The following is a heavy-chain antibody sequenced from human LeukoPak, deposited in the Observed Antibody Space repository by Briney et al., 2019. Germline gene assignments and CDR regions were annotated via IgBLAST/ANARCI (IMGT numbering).Heavy chain of an antibody. CDR1: GGSISSNNHY. CDR2: IYYSGGT. D-gene: IGHD6-19*01. V-gene: IGHV4-61*05. CDR3: AKFSVAGTSTRFDN. Sequence: SETLSLTCTVSGGSISSNNHYWGWIRQPPGKGLEWIGHIYYSGGTNYNPSLKSRVTISLDTSKIQFSLKVNSVTAADTAVYYCAKFSVAGTSTRFDNWGRGTLVTVSS. J-gene: IGHJ4*02.